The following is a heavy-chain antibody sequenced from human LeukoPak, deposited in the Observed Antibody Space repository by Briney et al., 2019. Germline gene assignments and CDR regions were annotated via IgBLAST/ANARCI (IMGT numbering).Heavy chain of an antibody. D-gene: IGHD3-22*01. J-gene: IGHJ4*02. V-gene: IGHV1-69*05. Sequence: SVKVSCTASGGTFRNYAFSWLRQAPGQGLEWLGGITPIFAAANYAQRFQNRVSITTDESTSSIYMELSSLRSEDTAMYYCASAYDNTGYYYRFDYWGRGTLVTVSS. CDR1: GGTFRNYA. CDR3: ASAYDNTGYYYRFDY. CDR2: ITPIFAAA.